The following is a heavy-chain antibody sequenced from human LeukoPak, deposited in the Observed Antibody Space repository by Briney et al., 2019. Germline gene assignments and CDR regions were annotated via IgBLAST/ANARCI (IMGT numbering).Heavy chain of an antibody. CDR2: IKSKTDGGTT. Sequence: GGSLRLSCAASGFTFSNAWMSWVRQAPGKGLEWVGRIKSKTDGGTTDYAAPVKGRFTISRDDLKNTLYLQMNSLKTEDTAVYYCTTGHPYYDILTGYYPYGMDVWGQGTTVTVSS. D-gene: IGHD3-9*01. CDR1: GFTFSNAW. CDR3: TTGHPYYDILTGYYPYGMDV. J-gene: IGHJ6*02. V-gene: IGHV3-15*01.